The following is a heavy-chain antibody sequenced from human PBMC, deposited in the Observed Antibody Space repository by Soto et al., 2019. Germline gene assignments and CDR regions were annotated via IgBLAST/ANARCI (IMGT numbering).Heavy chain of an antibody. D-gene: IGHD3-22*01. Sequence: GGSMRISSAASGFTFSSYWMSWVRKAPGKGLEWVANIKQDGSEKYYVDSVKGRFTISRDNAKNSLYLQMNSLRAEDTAVYYCAGFAYYYDSSGYYSIDYWGQGTLVTVFS. CDR3: AGFAYYYDSSGYYSIDY. V-gene: IGHV3-7*01. CDR2: IKQDGSEK. J-gene: IGHJ4*02. CDR1: GFTFSSYW.